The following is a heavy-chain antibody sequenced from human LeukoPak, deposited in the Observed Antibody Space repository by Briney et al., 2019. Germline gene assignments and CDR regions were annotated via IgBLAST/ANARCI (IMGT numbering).Heavy chain of an antibody. Sequence: GGSLRLSCSASGFIFRSYAMHWVRQAPGKGLEYVSAMSSNGGTTYYVDSVKGRFTISRDNSKNTLYLQMSSLRAEDTAVYYCVKDRYSSGWYLDYWGQGTLVTVSS. CDR1: GFIFRSYA. J-gene: IGHJ4*02. CDR3: VKDRYSSGWYLDY. V-gene: IGHV3-64D*09. D-gene: IGHD6-19*01. CDR2: MSSNGGTT.